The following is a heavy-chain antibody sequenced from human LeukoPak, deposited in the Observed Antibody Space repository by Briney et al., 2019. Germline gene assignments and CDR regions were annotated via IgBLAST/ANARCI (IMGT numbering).Heavy chain of an antibody. V-gene: IGHV4-38-2*02. D-gene: IGHD3-3*01. Sequence: SETLSLTCTVSGYSISSGYYWGWIRQPPGKGLEWIGSIYHSGSTYYNPSLKSRVTISVDTSKNQFSLKLSSVTAADTAVYYCARERGSDFWSGYYLWFDPWGQGTLVTVSS. CDR1: GYSISSGYY. CDR3: ARERGSDFWSGYYLWFDP. CDR2: IYHSGST. J-gene: IGHJ5*02.